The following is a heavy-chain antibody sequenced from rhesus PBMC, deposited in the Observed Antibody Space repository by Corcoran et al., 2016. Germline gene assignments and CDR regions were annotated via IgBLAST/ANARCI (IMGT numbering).Heavy chain of an antibody. CDR3: ARGYSSGSVDY. Sequence: EVQLVESGGGLAKPGGSLRLSCAASGFSFSDYYMYWVRQAPGKGLEWVEGMSNNGGSKYYADSVKGRFTISRENAKNTRYLQMDSLRAEDTAVYYCARGYSSGSVDYWGQGVLVTVSS. D-gene: IGHD6-31*01. V-gene: IGHV3S18*01. J-gene: IGHJ4*01. CDR1: GFSFSDYY. CDR2: MSNNGGSK.